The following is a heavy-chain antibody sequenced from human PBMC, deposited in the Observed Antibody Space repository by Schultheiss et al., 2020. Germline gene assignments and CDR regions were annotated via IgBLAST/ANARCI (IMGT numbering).Heavy chain of an antibody. CDR2: INPSGGST. V-gene: IGHV1-46*03. CDR3: ARGLYYDFWSGYSFYYYYGMDV. Sequence: ASVKVSCKASGYTFTSYYMHWVRQAPGQGLEWMGIINPSGGSTSYAQKFQGRVTMTRDTSTSTVYMELSSLRSEDTAVYYCARGLYYDFWSGYSFYYYYGMDVWGQGTTVTVS. D-gene: IGHD3-3*01. J-gene: IGHJ6*02. CDR1: GYTFTSYY.